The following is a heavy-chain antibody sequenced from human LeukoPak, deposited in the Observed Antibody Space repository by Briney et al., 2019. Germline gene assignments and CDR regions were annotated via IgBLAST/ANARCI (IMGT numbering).Heavy chain of an antibody. CDR3: AREGTSGWYGDY. CDR1: GFTFSSYW. D-gene: IGHD6-19*01. Sequence: PGGSLRLSCAASGFTFSSYWMNWVRQAPGKGLVWVSHINSDGSVTNYADSVKGRFTISRDNSKNTLYLQMNSLRAEDTAVYYCAREGTSGWYGDYWGQGTLVTVSS. V-gene: IGHV3-74*01. J-gene: IGHJ4*02. CDR2: INSDGSVT.